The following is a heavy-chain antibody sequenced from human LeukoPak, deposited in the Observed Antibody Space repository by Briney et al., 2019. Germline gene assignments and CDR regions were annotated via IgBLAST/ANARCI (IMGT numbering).Heavy chain of an antibody. D-gene: IGHD3-22*01. J-gene: IGHJ5*02. CDR1: GFTFSSYA. Sequence: PGGSLRLSCAASGFTFSSYAMHWVRQAPGKGLEWVAVISYDGSNKYYADSVKGRFTISRDNSKNTLYLQMNSLRAEDTAVYYCAGDYNDSSGHHHWGQGTLVTVSS. CDR3: AGDYNDSSGHHH. V-gene: IGHV3-30-3*01. CDR2: ISYDGSNK.